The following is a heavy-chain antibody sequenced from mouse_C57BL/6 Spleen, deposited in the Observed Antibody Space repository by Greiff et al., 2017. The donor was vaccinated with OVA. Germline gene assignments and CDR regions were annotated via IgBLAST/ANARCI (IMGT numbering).Heavy chain of an antibody. Sequence: DVHLVESGPGMVKPSQSLSLTCTVTGYSITSGYDWHWIRHLPGNKLEWMGYISYSGSTNYNPSLKSRISITHDTSKNHFFLKLNSVTTEDTATYYCARGQPFFAYWGQGTLVTVSA. D-gene: IGHD6-1*01. J-gene: IGHJ3*01. CDR3: ARGQPFFAY. CDR2: ISYSGST. CDR1: GYSITSGYD. V-gene: IGHV3-1*01.